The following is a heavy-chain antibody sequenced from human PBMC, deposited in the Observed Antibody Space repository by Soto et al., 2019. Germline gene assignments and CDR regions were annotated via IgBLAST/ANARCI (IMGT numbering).Heavy chain of an antibody. J-gene: IGHJ3*02. V-gene: IGHV3-7*01. CDR1: GFTFSSYW. D-gene: IGHD3-10*01. CDR2: IKQDGSEK. Sequence: GGSLRLSCAASGFTFSSYWMSWVRQAPGKGREWVANIKQDGSEKYYVDSVKGRFTISRENAKNSLYLQMNSLRAEDTAVYYCARLSGIRAFDIWGQGTMVTVSS. CDR3: ARLSGIRAFDI.